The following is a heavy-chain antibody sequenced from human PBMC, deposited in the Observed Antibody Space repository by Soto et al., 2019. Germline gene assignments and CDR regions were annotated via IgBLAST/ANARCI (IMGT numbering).Heavy chain of an antibody. V-gene: IGHV3-33*01. J-gene: IGHJ4*02. CDR3: ARDDDYPDNGLDY. CDR1: GFTFGRHG. CDR2: IGSDGARD. Sequence: QVQLVESGGGVVQPGGSLRLSCAASGFTFGRHGMHWVRQATGKGLEWVAVIGSDGARDSYADSMKGRFSISRDNGQNTLYLQINSLRVEDTAVYYCARDDDYPDNGLDYWGQGTLVTVSS. D-gene: IGHD4-17*01.